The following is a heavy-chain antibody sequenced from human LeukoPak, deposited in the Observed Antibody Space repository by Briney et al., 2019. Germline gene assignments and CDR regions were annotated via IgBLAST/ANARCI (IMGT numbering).Heavy chain of an antibody. CDR1: GFTFSSYA. J-gene: IGHJ3*02. Sequence: GGSLRLSCAASGFTFSSYAMTWVRQAPGKGLEWVSAISGSGGSTYYADSVKGRFTISRDNSKNTLYLQMNSLRAEDTAVYYCAKDLNLHDAFDIWGQGTMVTVSS. CDR3: AKDLNLHDAFDI. CDR2: ISGSGGST. V-gene: IGHV3-23*01.